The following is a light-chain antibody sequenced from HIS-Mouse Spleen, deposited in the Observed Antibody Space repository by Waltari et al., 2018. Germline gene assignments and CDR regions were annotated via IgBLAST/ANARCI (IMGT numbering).Light chain of an antibody. CDR2: EVS. CDR3: SSYTSSSTV. J-gene: IGLJ2*01. CDR1: SSAGGGYDY. Sequence: QSALTQPASVSGSPGSSLPISCPGTSSAGGGYDYVSWYQQHPGKAPKLMIYEVSNRPSGVSNRFSGSKSGNTASLTISGLQAEDEADYYCSSYTSSSTVFGGGTKLTVL. V-gene: IGLV2-14*01.